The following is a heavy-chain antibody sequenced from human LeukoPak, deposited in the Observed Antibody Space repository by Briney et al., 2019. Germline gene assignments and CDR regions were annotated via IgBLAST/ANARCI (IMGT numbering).Heavy chain of an antibody. CDR3: AELGITMIGGV. CDR2: ISSSSSYI. CDR1: GFTFSSYS. V-gene: IGHV3-21*01. Sequence: GGSLRLSCAACGFTFSSYSMNWVRQAPGKGLEWVSSISSSSSYIYYADSVKGRFTISRDNAKNSLYLQMNSLRAEDTAVYYCAELGITMIGGVWGKGTTVTISS. D-gene: IGHD3-10*02. J-gene: IGHJ6*04.